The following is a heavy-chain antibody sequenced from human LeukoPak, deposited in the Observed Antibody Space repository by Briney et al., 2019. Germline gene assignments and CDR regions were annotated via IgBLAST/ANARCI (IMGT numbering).Heavy chain of an antibody. CDR3: ARDPVPATARHFDY. Sequence: PGGSLGLSFAASGFTYSSYAMHWVRQAPGKGLEWVAVTSSEGNIKYYSDSLKGRFTISRDNSKNTLYLQMNSLRSEDTGVSYRARDPVPATARHFDYWGPGTLVTVSS. D-gene: IGHD1-1*01. V-gene: IGHV3-30-3*01. J-gene: IGHJ4*02. CDR2: TSSEGNIK. CDR1: GFTYSSYA.